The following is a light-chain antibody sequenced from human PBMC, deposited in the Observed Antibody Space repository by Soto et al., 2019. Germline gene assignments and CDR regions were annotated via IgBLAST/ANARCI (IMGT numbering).Light chain of an antibody. CDR1: QGISNY. CDR3: QKYNSAPRT. Sequence: DIPMTQSPSSLSASVGDRVTITCRASQGISNYLAWYQQQPGKVPKLLIYVASTLQSGVPSRFSGSGSGTDVTLTISSLQPGDVATYYCQKYNSAPRTFGQGTKVEIK. V-gene: IGKV1-27*01. J-gene: IGKJ1*01. CDR2: VAS.